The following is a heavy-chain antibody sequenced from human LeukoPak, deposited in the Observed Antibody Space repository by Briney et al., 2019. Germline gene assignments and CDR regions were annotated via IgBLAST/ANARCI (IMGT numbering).Heavy chain of an antibody. D-gene: IGHD4-17*01. J-gene: IGHJ6*03. V-gene: IGHV3-30*02. CDR1: GFTFSGFV. CDR2: IRYDGSNK. CDR3: AKDLRGDYYMDV. Sequence: GGSLRLFCAASGFTFSGFVMHWVRQAPGKGLEWVACIRYDGSNKYYADSVKGRFTISRANSKNTLYLQMNSLRAEDTAVYYCAKDLRGDYYMDVWGKGTTVIVSS.